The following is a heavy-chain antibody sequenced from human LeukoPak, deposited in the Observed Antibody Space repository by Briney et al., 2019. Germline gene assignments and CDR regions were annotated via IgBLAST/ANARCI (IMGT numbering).Heavy chain of an antibody. D-gene: IGHD1-26*01. CDR1: GFAFTDYD. CDR2: IGKGGDT. Sequence: GGSLRLSCAASGFAFTDYDMHWVREATGGGLEWVSSIGKGGDTYYADPVKGRFTISRENANNHFYLQMNSLRAGDTAVYFCASLGDSIYWGQGTLVTVSS. J-gene: IGHJ4*02. CDR3: ASLGDSIY. V-gene: IGHV3-13*01.